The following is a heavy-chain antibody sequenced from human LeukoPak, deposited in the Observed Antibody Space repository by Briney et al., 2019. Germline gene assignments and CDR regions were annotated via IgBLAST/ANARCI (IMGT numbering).Heavy chain of an antibody. CDR3: ARDQTTRPRPPPYYFDS. CDR1: GFSFYNHY. J-gene: IGHJ4*02. V-gene: IGHV3-7*01. CDR2: IRQGGNEK. Sequence: LSGGSLRLSCAASGFSFYNHYMSWVRQAPGKGLEWVANIRQGGNEKNYVDSVKGRFTISRDDAKNSLYLQMNNLRAEDTAVYYCARDQTTRPRPPPYYFDSWGQGTLVTVSS. D-gene: IGHD1-1*01.